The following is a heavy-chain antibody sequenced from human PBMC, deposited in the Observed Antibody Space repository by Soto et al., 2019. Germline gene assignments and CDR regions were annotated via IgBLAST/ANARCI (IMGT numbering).Heavy chain of an antibody. CDR1: GFTVSSNY. J-gene: IGHJ6*02. Sequence: EVQLVESGGGLIQPGGSLRLSCAASGFTVSSNYMSWVRQAPGKGLERVSLIYSGGSTYYADSVKGRFIISRDNSKNTLYLQMNSLRAEDTAVYYCARQGGATYYYAMDVWGQGTTVTVSS. V-gene: IGHV3-53*01. CDR2: IYSGGST. D-gene: IGHD1-26*01. CDR3: ARQGGATYYYAMDV.